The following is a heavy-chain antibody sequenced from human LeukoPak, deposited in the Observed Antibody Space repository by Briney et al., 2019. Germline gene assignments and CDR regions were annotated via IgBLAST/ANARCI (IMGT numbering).Heavy chain of an antibody. CDR1: GDSINNNF. J-gene: IGHJ5*02. Sequence: PSETLSLTCSVSGDSINNNFWTWIRQPPGKGLEWIGFISYTGYTSYNPSLKSRVTMSLDTPNRFSLKIRSVTAADTAIYYCAREKLVSNARVGVDPWGQGILVGVSS. D-gene: IGHD3-16*01. CDR2: ISYTGYT. CDR3: AREKLVSNARVGVDP. V-gene: IGHV4-59*01.